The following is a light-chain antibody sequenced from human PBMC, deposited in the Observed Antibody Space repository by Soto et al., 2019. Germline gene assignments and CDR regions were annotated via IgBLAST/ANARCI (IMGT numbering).Light chain of an antibody. CDR1: QSVSVNS. Sequence: EIVLTQSPGTLSLSPGERATLSCRASQSVSVNSLAWYQQKGGQAPRLLIYAASTRATGVPDRFSGTGSGTDFALTISRLETDDSAVYYCQQYASAPFSLGPGTKVDIK. J-gene: IGKJ3*01. CDR3: QQYASAPFS. V-gene: IGKV3-20*01. CDR2: AAS.